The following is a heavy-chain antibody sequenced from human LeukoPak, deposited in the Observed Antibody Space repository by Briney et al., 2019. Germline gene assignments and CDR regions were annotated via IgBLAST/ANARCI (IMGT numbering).Heavy chain of an antibody. V-gene: IGHV3-33*01. CDR2: IWYDGSNK. CDR1: GFTFRSYG. Sequence: PGGSLRLSCAASGFTFRSYGMHWVRQAPGKGLEWVAVIWYDGSNKYYADSVKGRFTISRDNAKNSLYLQMNSLRAEDTAVYYCARDETYDSSGYCNYWGQGTLVTVSS. J-gene: IGHJ4*02. CDR3: ARDETYDSSGYCNY. D-gene: IGHD3-22*01.